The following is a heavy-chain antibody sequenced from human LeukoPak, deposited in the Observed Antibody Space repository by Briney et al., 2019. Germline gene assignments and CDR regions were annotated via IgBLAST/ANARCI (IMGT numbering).Heavy chain of an antibody. Sequence: GASVKLSCKSSGGTFSSYAISWVRQAPGQGLEWMGRIIPIFGTANYAQKFQGRVKITTDESTSTAYMELSSLRSEDTAVYYCARSSDYRVRSDFAYWGQGTLVTVSS. J-gene: IGHJ4*02. CDR3: ARSSDYRVRSDFAY. V-gene: IGHV1-69*05. D-gene: IGHD4-11*01. CDR1: GGTFSSYA. CDR2: IIPIFGTA.